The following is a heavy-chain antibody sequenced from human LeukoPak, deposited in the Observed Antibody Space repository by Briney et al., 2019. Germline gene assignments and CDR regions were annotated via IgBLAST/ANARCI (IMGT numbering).Heavy chain of an antibody. CDR1: GFTFSSHS. CDR3: ARDLTTVVNWRKYWYFDL. J-gene: IGHJ2*01. V-gene: IGHV3-21*01. D-gene: IGHD4-23*01. CDR2: ISSSSYI. Sequence: GGSLRLSCAASGFTFSSHSMNWVRQAPGKGLEWVSSISSSSYIYYADSVKGRFTISRDNAKNSLYLQMNSLRAEDTAVYYCARDLTTVVNWRKYWYFDLWGRGTLVTVSS.